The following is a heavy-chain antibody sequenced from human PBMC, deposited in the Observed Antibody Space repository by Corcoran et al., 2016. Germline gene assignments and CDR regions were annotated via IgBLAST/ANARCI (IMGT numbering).Heavy chain of an antibody. V-gene: IGHV4-39*01. Sequence: QLQLQESGPGLVKPSETLSLTCTVSGGSISSSSYYWGWIRQPPGKGLEWIGSIYYSGSTYYKSSLKRRVTISVDTSKNQFSLKLSSMTAADTAVYYCARHSTTMALTYWGQGTLVTVSS. J-gene: IGHJ4*02. CDR2: IYYSGST. CDR3: ARHSTTMALTY. D-gene: IGHD3-10*01. CDR1: GGSISSSSYY.